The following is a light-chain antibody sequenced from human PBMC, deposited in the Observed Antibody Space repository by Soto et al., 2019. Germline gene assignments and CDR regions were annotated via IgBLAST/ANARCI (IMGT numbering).Light chain of an antibody. CDR2: AAS. V-gene: IGKV1-39*01. J-gene: IGKJ4*01. CDR1: QSISSH. Sequence: DIRMTQSPSSLSASVGDTVTITCRASQSISSHLNWYQQKPGKAPKLLIYAASSLQSGVPSRFSGSGSGTDFTLTISSLQPEDFATYSCQQTYRTPLTFGGGTKVDIK. CDR3: QQTYRTPLT.